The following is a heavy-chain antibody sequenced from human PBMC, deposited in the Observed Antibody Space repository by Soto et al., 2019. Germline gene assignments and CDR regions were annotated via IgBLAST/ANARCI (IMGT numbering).Heavy chain of an antibody. V-gene: IGHV3-72*01. J-gene: IGHJ4*02. CDR1: GLTLSDHY. CDR3: ARGAPPFDD. Sequence: EVQLVQSGGGLVQPGGSLRLSCAASGLTLSDHYMDWVRQTPGKGLEWIGRSRNKVIGYTTESPASVKGRFTISREDSKNPLYLQMNSLRTDDTALYYCARGAPPFDDWGQGTLVTVSS. CDR2: SRNKVIGYTT.